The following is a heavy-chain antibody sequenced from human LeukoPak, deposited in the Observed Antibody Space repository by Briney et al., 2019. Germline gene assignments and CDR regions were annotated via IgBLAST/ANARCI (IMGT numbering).Heavy chain of an antibody. D-gene: IGHD4-17*01. CDR1: GASISDYY. Sequence: PSETLSLTCTVPGASISDYYWSWIRQPAGKGLEWIGHIYTSGSSNYNPSLKSRVTMSIDTSKNQFSLNLSSMTAADTAVYYCARDSHGDYGYYYYMDVWGKGTTVTVSS. CDR2: IYTSGSS. J-gene: IGHJ6*03. CDR3: ARDSHGDYGYYYYMDV. V-gene: IGHV4-4*07.